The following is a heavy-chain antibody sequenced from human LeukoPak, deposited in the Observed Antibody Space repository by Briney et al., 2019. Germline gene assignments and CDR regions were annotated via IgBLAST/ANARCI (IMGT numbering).Heavy chain of an antibody. CDR1: GYTFTGYY. D-gene: IGHD3-10*01. Sequence: ASVKVSCKASGYTFTGYYMHWVRQAPGQGLEWMGWINPNGGGTNYAQKFQGRVTMTRDTSISTAYMELSRLRSDDTAVYYCARDAAYYGSGSYYYFDYWGQGTLVTVSS. CDR2: INPNGGGT. V-gene: IGHV1-2*02. CDR3: ARDAAYYGSGSYYYFDY. J-gene: IGHJ4*02.